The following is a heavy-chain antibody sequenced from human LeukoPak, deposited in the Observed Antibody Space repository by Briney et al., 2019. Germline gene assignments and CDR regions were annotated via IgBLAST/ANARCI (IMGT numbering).Heavy chain of an antibody. J-gene: IGHJ4*02. V-gene: IGHV4-59*01. CDR1: GGSISSYY. CDR3: ARGTTSSWYQD. CDR2: ISYSGST. D-gene: IGHD6-13*01. Sequence: SETLSLTCTVSGGSISSYYWSWIRQPPGKGLEWIGYISYSGSTNYNPSLKSRVTISVDTSKNQFSLKLSSVTAADTAVYYCARGTTSSWYQDWGQGTLVTVSS.